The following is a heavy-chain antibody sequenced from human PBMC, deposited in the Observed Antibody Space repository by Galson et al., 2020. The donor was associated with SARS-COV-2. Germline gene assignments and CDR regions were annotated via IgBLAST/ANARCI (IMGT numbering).Heavy chain of an antibody. CDR3: ARIIVVTTTDKILHRRSNWFDP. J-gene: IGHJ5*02. Sequence: ASEPLSPTCSVSGYSISSGYSWGWVRQPPGRGRDWIGNIYHNGTTFYHTSLRSRATISVDTSKTQFSLDLNSVTAADTAVYYCARIIVVTTTDKILHRRSNWFDPWGQGILVTVSS. D-gene: IGHD2-21*01. V-gene: IGHV4-38-2*02. CDR2: IYHNGTT. CDR1: GYSISSGYS.